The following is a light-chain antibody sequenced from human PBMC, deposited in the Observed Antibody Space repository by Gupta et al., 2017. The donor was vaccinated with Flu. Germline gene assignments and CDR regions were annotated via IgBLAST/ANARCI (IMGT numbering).Light chain of an antibody. CDR1: QSISSY. CDR3: QQSYSTPNS. Sequence: DIRMTQSPSSLSASVGDRVTITCRASQSISSYLNWYQQKPGKAPKLLIYAASSLQSGVPSRFSGSGSGTDFTLTISSLQPEDFATYYCQQSYSTPNSFGQGTKLEIK. V-gene: IGKV1-39*01. J-gene: IGKJ2*03. CDR2: AAS.